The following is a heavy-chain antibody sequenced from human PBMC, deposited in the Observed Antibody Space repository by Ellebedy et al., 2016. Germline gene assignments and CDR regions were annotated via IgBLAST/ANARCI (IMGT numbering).Heavy chain of an antibody. D-gene: IGHD1-14*01. CDR1: GYSISSGYY. CDR2: IYYSGST. CDR3: ARVDNWNHDIDY. Sequence: SETLSLTXTVSGYSISSGYYWGWIRQPPGKGLEWIGSIYYSGSTYYNPSLKSRVTISVDTSKNQFSLKLSSVTAADTAVYYCARVDNWNHDIDYWGQGTLVTVSS. J-gene: IGHJ4*02. V-gene: IGHV4-38-2*02.